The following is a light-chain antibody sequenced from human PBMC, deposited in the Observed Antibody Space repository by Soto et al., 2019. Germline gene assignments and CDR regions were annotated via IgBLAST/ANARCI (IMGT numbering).Light chain of an antibody. Sequence: IQMTQSPSSLSASVGDRVTITCRASQDIGNDLGWYQQKSGKAPKLLIYAASNLRSGVPSRFSGSGSGTDFTLTISGLQPEDVATYYCLQDNNYPLPFGGRTK. CDR2: AAS. CDR1: QDIGND. V-gene: IGKV1-6*01. CDR3: LQDNNYPLP. J-gene: IGKJ4*01.